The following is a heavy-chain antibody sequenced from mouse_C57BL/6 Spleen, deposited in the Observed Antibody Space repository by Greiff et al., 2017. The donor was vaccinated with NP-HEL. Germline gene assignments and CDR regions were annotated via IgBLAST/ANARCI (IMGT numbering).Heavy chain of an antibody. CDR2: ISGGGGNT. Sequence: EVNLVESGGGLVKPGGSLKLSCAASGFTFSSYTMSWVRQTPEKRLEWVATISGGGGNTYYPDSVKGRFTISRDNAKNTLYLQMSSLRSEDTALYYCARSYYSNYHAMDYWGQGTSVTVSS. V-gene: IGHV5-9*01. CDR1: GFTFSSYT. J-gene: IGHJ4*01. CDR3: ARSYYSNYHAMDY. D-gene: IGHD2-5*01.